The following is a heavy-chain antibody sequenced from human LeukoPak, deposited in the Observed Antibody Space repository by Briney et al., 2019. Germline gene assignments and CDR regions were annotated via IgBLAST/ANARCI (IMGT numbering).Heavy chain of an antibody. Sequence: PTGGSLRLSCAASELIVSSNHMSWVRQAPGKGLEWVSIMYSGGATYYADSVKGRFTVSRDNSKNTLYLLMNSLRAEDTAVYHCARARGYAIEYWGQGILVTVPS. V-gene: IGHV3-53*01. CDR3: ARARGYAIEY. D-gene: IGHD5-12*01. J-gene: IGHJ4*02. CDR2: MYSGGAT. CDR1: ELIVSSNH.